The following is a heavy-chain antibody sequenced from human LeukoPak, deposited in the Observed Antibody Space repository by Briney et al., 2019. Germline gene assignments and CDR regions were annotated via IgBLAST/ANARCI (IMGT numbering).Heavy chain of an antibody. V-gene: IGHV4-34*01. J-gene: IGHJ6*03. Sequence: SETLSLTCAVYGGSFSGYYWSWIRQPPGKGLEWIGEINHGGSTNYNPSLKSRVTISVDTSKNQFSLKLSSVTAADTAVYYCARVALVVVVVAGLPYYYYYMDVWGKGTTVTVSS. CDR3: ARVALVVVVVAGLPYYYYYMDV. CDR2: INHGGST. D-gene: IGHD2-15*01. CDR1: GGSFSGYY.